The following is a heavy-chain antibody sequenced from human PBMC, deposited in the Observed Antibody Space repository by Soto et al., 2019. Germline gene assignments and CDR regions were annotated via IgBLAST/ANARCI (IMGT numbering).Heavy chain of an antibody. J-gene: IGHJ3*02. D-gene: IGHD3-10*01. CDR3: AKAIMVRALTPPAFDI. CDR1: GFTFSSYG. CDR2: ISYDGSNK. V-gene: IGHV3-30*18. Sequence: QVQLVESGGGVVQPGRSLRLSCAASGFTFSSYGMHWVRQAPGKGLEWVAGISYDGSNKYYADSVKGRFTISRDNSKSTLYLQMNRLRAEDTAVYYCAKAIMVRALTPPAFDIWGQGTMVTVSS.